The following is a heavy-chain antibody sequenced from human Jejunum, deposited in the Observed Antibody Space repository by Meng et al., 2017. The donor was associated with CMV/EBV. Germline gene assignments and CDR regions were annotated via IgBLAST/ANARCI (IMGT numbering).Heavy chain of an antibody. CDR1: GFTLSSYW. V-gene: IGHV3-74*01. CDR2: LNNDGTNT. CDR3: ARPSIGVFSLAFDF. J-gene: IGHJ3*01. D-gene: IGHD3-3*01. Sequence: GFTLSSYWMHWVRQDPGKGLEWVSRLNNDGTNTAYADAVKGRFTISRDNAKNTLYLQMNSLRAEDTAVYYCARPSIGVFSLAFDFWGQGALVTVSS.